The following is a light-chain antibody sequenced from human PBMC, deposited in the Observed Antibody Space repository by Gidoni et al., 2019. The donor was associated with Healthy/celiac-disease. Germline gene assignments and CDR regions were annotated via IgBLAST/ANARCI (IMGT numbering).Light chain of an antibody. V-gene: IGKV3-20*01. CDR2: VAS. Sequence: EIVLTQSPGTLSLSPGESATLSCRSSQSVSSSYLAWYQQKPGQAPRLLIYVASSRSTGIPDSFSGSGSGTDFTLTISRLEPEDFAVYYCQQYGSSRGFTFGPXTKVDIK. CDR3: QQYGSSRGFT. CDR1: QSVSSSY. J-gene: IGKJ3*01.